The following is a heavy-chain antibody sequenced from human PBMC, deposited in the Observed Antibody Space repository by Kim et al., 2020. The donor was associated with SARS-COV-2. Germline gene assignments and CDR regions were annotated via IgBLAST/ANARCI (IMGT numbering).Heavy chain of an antibody. D-gene: IGHD1-26*01. CDR3: ARDLGGATDNYYYGMDV. CDR2: IYHSGST. Sequence: SETLSLTCAVSGGSISSSNWWSWVRQPPGKGLEWIGEIYHSGSTNYNPSLKSRVTISVDKSKNQFSLKLSSVTAADTAVYYCARDLGGATDNYYYGMDVWGQGTTVTVSS. CDR1: GGSISSSNW. V-gene: IGHV4-4*02. J-gene: IGHJ6*02.